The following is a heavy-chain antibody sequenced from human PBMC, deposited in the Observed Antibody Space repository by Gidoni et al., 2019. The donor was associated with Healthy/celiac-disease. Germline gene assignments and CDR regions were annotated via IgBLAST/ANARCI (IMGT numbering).Heavy chain of an antibody. CDR3: ARAEGSVSTIPLDP. D-gene: IGHD5-12*01. CDR1: GGPIRSGGYD. CDR2: IYYSGST. V-gene: IGHV4-31*03. J-gene: IGHJ5*02. Sequence: QVQLQESGPGLVKPSQNLSITCTVSGGPIRSGGYDWRWIRQHPGNGLDWIVYIYYSGSTYYNPSLKSRVTISLDTSKNQFSLKLSSVSAADTAVYYCARAEGSVSTIPLDPWGQGTLVTVSS.